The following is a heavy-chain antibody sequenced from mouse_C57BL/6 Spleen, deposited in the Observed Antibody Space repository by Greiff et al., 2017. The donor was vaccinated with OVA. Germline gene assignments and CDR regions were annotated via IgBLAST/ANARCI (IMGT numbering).Heavy chain of an antibody. CDR2: ISSGGDYI. J-gene: IGHJ3*01. CDR3: TRDNDYPFAY. D-gene: IGHD2-4*01. CDR1: GFTFSSYA. Sequence: EVKVVESGEGLVKPGGSLKLSCAASGFTFSSYAMSWVRQTPEKRLEWVAYISSGGDYIYYADTVKGRVTISRDNARNTLYLQMSSLKSEDTAMYYCTRDNDYPFAYWGQGTLVTVSA. V-gene: IGHV5-9-1*02.